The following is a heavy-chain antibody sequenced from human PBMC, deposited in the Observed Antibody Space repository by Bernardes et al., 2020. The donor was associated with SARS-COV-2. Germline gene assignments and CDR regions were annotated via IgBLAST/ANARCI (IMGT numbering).Heavy chain of an antibody. CDR1: GGSFSDSY. J-gene: IGHJ4*02. D-gene: IGHD3-3*01. CDR2: LNHSGST. Sequence: SETLSLTCAVYGGSFSDSYWSWIRQSPEPGLEWIGELNHSGSTSYNPSLKSRVTISVDTSKNQFSLRLSSVTAADTADYYCARGRVTIYGVLVMLPAAGPLDYWGQGTLVSVSS. CDR3: ARGRVTIYGVLVMLPAAGPLDY. V-gene: IGHV4-34*01.